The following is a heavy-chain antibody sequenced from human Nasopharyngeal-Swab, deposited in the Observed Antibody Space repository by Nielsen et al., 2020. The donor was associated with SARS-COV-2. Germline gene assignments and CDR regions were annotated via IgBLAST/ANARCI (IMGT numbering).Heavy chain of an antibody. V-gene: IGHV4-34*01. CDR1: GGSSSGYY. CDR3: ARQTRIAVAGKGVYY. Sequence: SETLRLTCAVYGGSSSGYYWSWIPQPQGKGLEWIGEINHSGSTNYNPSLKSRVTISVDTSKNQFSLKLSSVTAADTAVYYCARQTRIAVAGKGVYYWGQGTLVTVSS. CDR2: INHSGST. J-gene: IGHJ4*02. D-gene: IGHD6-19*01.